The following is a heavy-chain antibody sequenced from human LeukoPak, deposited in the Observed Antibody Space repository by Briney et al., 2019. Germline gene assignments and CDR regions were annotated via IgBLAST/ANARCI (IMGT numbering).Heavy chain of an antibody. V-gene: IGHV3-33*01. CDR3: ASHGGL. Sequence: GGSLRLSCAASRFSFSSYGMHWVRQAPGKGLEWVAVIWYDGSNENYADSVKGRFTISRDNSKNMLWLQMNSLRVEDTALYYCASHGGLWGQGTLVTVSS. CDR1: RFSFSSYG. J-gene: IGHJ4*02. D-gene: IGHD5-12*01. CDR2: IWYDGSNE.